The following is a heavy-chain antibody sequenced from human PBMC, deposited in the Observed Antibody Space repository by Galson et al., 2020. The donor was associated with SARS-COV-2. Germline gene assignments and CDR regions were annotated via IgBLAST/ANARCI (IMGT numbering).Heavy chain of an antibody. J-gene: IGHJ6*02. CDR3: ARKGTPTSHYYYYYGMDV. CDR2: IIPIFGTA. D-gene: IGHD2-15*01. V-gene: IGHV1-69*06. CDR1: GGTFSSYA. Sequence: SVKVSCKASGGTFSSYAISWVRQAPGQGLEWMGGIIPIFGTANYAQKFQGRVTITADKSTSTAYMELSSLRSEDTAVYYCARKGTPTSHYYYYYGMDVWGQGTTVTVSS.